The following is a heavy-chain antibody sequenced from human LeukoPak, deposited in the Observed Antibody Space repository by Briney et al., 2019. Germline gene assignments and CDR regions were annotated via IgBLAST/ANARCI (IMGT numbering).Heavy chain of an antibody. CDR3: AVSAAALFDP. V-gene: IGHV4-34*01. CDR1: GGSFSGYF. CDR2: INRSGST. J-gene: IGHJ5*02. Sequence: PSETLSLTCAIYGGSFSGYFWRWFRQPPGKGLEWIGEINRSGSTNYNSSLSLKSRVTISVDTSKNQFSLKLSSVTAADTAVYYCAVSAAALFDPWGQRTLVTVSS. D-gene: IGHD6-6*01.